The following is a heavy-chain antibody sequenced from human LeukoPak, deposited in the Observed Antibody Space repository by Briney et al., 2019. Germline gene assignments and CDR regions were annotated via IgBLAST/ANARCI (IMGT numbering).Heavy chain of an antibody. D-gene: IGHD1-7*01. CDR3: ATMNWNYEVADY. CDR1: GYTFTGYY. Sequence: ASVKVSCKASGYTFTGYYMHWVRQAPGQGLEWMGWINPNSGGTNYAQKFQGRVTMTRDTSISTACMELSRLRSDDTAVYYCATMNWNYEVADYWGQGTLVTVSS. CDR2: INPNSGGT. J-gene: IGHJ4*02. V-gene: IGHV1-2*02.